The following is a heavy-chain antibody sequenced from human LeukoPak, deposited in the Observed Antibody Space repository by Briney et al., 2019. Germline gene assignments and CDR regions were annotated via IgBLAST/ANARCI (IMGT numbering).Heavy chain of an antibody. CDR1: GGTFSSYA. CDR2: ITPILGIA. D-gene: IGHD3-22*01. J-gene: IGHJ3*02. Sequence: GASVKVSCKASGGTFSSYAISWVRQAPGQGLEWMGRITPILGIANYAQKFQGRVTITADKSTSTAYMELSSLRSEDTAVYYCAVTAYYYDSSGYPDAFDIWGQGTMVTVSS. V-gene: IGHV1-69*04. CDR3: AVTAYYYDSSGYPDAFDI.